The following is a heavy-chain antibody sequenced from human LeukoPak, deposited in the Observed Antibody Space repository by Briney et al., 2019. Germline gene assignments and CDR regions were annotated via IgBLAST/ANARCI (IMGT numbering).Heavy chain of an antibody. CDR1: GASISSYY. Sequence: SESLSLTCTVSGASISSYYWSWVRQPAGKGLEWIGRIYTSGSSNYNHSLKSRVTMSVDTSKNQFSLKLSSVTAADTAVYYCARASIPRYDFWSGYTAFDIWGQGTMVTVSS. CDR2: IYTSGSS. D-gene: IGHD3-3*01. V-gene: IGHV4-4*07. CDR3: ARASIPRYDFWSGYTAFDI. J-gene: IGHJ3*02.